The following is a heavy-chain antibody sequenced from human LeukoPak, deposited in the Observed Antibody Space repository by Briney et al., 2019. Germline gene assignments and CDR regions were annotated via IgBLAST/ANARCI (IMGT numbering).Heavy chain of an antibody. J-gene: IGHJ5*02. CDR3: VRGRGSYGWFDP. D-gene: IGHD3-10*01. Sequence: GGSLRLSCAASGFTFSDYAMHWVRQAPGKGLEWVALISFHGSNKYYADSVKGRFTISRDDAKNTVDLQMNSLRGEDAAVYYCVRGRGSYGWFDPWGQGTLVTVSS. V-gene: IGHV3-30*03. CDR2: ISFHGSNK. CDR1: GFTFSDYA.